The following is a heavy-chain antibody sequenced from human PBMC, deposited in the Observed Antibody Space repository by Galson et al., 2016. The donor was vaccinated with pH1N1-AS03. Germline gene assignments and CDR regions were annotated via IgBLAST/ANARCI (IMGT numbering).Heavy chain of an antibody. V-gene: IGHV2-70*04. Sequence: PALVKPTQTLTLTCSVSGVSVTSSGVGVGWFRQPPGKALEWLARIDWDGDKLYGRSLKTRLTVSKDTSKNQVVLIMTNMNPVDTGTHYCVRDIYEPFYAMDVWGQGTTVTVSS. CDR2: IDWDGDK. J-gene: IGHJ6*02. D-gene: IGHD5-12*01. CDR1: GVSVTSSGVG. CDR3: VRDIYEPFYAMDV.